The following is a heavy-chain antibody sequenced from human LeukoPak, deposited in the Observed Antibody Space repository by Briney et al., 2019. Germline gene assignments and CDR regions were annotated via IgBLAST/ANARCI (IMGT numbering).Heavy chain of an antibody. Sequence: PGRSLRLSCAASGFTFSGYEMNWVRQAPGKGLEWVSYISSGATTIYYADSVTGRFTISRDNAKNSLYLQMNSLRAEDTAFYYCAREGSGWYLFDYWGQGTLVTVSS. V-gene: IGHV3-48*03. D-gene: IGHD6-19*01. J-gene: IGHJ4*02. CDR1: GFTFSGYE. CDR2: ISSGATTI. CDR3: AREGSGWYLFDY.